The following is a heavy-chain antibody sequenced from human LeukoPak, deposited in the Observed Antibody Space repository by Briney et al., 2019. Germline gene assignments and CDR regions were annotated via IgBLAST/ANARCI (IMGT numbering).Heavy chain of an antibody. CDR1: GFTFSSYW. J-gene: IGHJ6*03. D-gene: IGHD2-15*01. CDR2: IKQDGSEK. Sequence: GGSLRLSCAASGFTFSSYWMSWVRQAPGKGLEWVANIKQDGSEKYYVDSVKGRFTISRDNAKNSLYLQMNSLRAEDTAVYYCARERWVRCRGGSCYGNYYYYMDVWGKGTTVTISS. CDR3: ARERWVRCRGGSCYGNYYYYMDV. V-gene: IGHV3-7*01.